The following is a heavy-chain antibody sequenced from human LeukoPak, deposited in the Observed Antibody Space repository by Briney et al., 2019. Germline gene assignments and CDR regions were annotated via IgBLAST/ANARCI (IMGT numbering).Heavy chain of an antibody. CDR1: GGTFSSYA. V-gene: IGHV1-69*04. J-gene: IGHJ3*02. D-gene: IGHD5-24*01. Sequence: SVKVSCKASGGTFSSYAISWVRQAPGQGLEWMGRIIPILGIANYAQKFQGRVTITADKSTSTAYMELSSLRSEDTAVYYCAEGLGLQSNDDDAFDIWAKGQWSPSLQ. CDR3: AEGLGLQSNDDDAFDI. CDR2: IIPILGIA.